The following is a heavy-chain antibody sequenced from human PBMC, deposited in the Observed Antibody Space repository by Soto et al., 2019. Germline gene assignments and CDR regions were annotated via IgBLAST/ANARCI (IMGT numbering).Heavy chain of an antibody. CDR3: ARPSGVRIRYLEPFDY. J-gene: IGHJ4*02. CDR1: GDTFTKYA. D-gene: IGHD3-3*01. V-gene: IGHV1-69*01. Sequence: QVQLVQSGAEVRKPGSSVKVSCKASGDTFTKYAISWVRQAPGQGLEWVGGLIPVFGTTNTAQKFRDRVTITADESTSTVYMELSSLRYEDTAVYYCARPSGVRIRYLEPFDYWGQGTQITVS. CDR2: LIPVFGTT.